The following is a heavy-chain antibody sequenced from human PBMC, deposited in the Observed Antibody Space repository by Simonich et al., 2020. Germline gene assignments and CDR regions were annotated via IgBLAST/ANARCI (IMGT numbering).Heavy chain of an antibody. CDR3: ARGGLGHWYFDL. Sequence: QVQLVQSGAEVKKPGASVKVSCKASGYTFPGYYMHWVRQAPGQGLEWVGWITPNRRGKNYAQKFKGRVTMTRDTSISTAYMELSRLRSDDTAVYYCARGGLGHWYFDLWGRGTLVTVSS. CDR2: ITPNRRGK. D-gene: IGHD6-25*01. V-gene: IGHV1-2*02. CDR1: GYTFPGYY. J-gene: IGHJ2*01.